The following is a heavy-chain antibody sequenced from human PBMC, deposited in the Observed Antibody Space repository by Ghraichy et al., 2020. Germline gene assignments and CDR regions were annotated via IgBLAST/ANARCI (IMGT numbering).Heavy chain of an antibody. CDR1: GFSLTTSGVG. Sequence: SGPTLVKPTQTLTLTCTFSGFSLTTSGVGVGWIRQPPGKALEWLALIYWDADKRYSPSLNSRLTITKDTSKNQVVLTMTNLDPVDTATYYCAHLGGYPYGLDFHHWGRGTLVTVSS. CDR3: AHLGGYPYGLDFHH. J-gene: IGHJ1*01. V-gene: IGHV2-5*02. CDR2: IYWDADK. D-gene: IGHD5-18*01.